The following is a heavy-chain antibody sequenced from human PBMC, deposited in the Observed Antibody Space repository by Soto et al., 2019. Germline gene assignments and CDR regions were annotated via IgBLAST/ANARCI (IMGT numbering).Heavy chain of an antibody. CDR2: INHSGRT. D-gene: IGHD2-21*01. CDR3: ARGKFGFSYYYYYHLDV. CDR1: DGSFSDYY. V-gene: IGHV4-34*01. J-gene: IGHJ6*03. Sequence: LSLTCAVHDGSFSDYYWTWIRQSPGKGLEWIGEINHSGRTSYKSSLKSRVTISIDTSENQFSLKMTSVTASDTAVYYCARGKFGFSYYYYYHLDVWGKGTTVTVSS.